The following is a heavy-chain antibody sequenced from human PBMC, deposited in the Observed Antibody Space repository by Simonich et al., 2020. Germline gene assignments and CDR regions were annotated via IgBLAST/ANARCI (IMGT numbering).Heavy chain of an antibody. CDR2: IKQDGREK. Sequence: EVQLVESGGGLVQPGGSLRLSCAASGFTFSSHWVSWVRQATGKGLGWVANIKQDGREKYYVDSVKGRFTISRDNAKNSLYLQMNSLRAEDTAVYYCACLGTGDAFDIWGQGTMVTVSS. J-gene: IGHJ3*02. CDR1: GFTFSSHW. V-gene: IGHV3-7*01. CDR3: ACLGTGDAFDI. D-gene: IGHD3-9*01.